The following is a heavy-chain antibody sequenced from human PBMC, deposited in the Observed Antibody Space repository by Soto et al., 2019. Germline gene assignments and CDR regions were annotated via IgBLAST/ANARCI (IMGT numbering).Heavy chain of an antibody. CDR3: ASPGITGTQLPDY. V-gene: IGHV3-21*01. J-gene: IGHJ4*02. CDR2: ISSSSSYI. Sequence: EVQLVESGGGLVKPGGSLRLSCAASGFTFSSYSMNWVRQAPGKGLEWVSSISSSSSYIYYADSVKGRFTISRDNAKNSLYLQMNSLRAEDTAVYYFASPGITGTQLPDYWGQGTLVTVSS. D-gene: IGHD1-20*01. CDR1: GFTFSSYS.